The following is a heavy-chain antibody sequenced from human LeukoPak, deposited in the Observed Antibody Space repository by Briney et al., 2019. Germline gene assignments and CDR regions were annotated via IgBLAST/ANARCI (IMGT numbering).Heavy chain of an antibody. D-gene: IGHD4-11*01. Sequence: QTGRSLRLSCAASGFTFSGYPMHWVRQAPGKGLDWVAIISDDGGRKFYADSVKGRFTISRDNSKNTLYLQMNSLRAEDTAVYYCARGIYSNGNMNDYWGRGTLVTVSS. V-gene: IGHV3-30*04. J-gene: IGHJ4*02. CDR1: GFTFSGYP. CDR3: ARGIYSNGNMNDY. CDR2: ISDDGGRK.